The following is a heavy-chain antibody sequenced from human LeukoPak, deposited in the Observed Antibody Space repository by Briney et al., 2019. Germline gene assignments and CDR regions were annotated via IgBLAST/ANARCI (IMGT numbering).Heavy chain of an antibody. V-gene: IGHV3-23*01. CDR3: AKAEAGFGESLLMDV. J-gene: IGHJ6*03. CDR1: GFTFSSHG. CDR2: ITSGTRT. Sequence: GGSLRLSCVASGFTFSSHGMNWVRQAPGKGLEWVSGITSGTRTYYADSVKGRFAISRDNSKNTMYLQMNSLRAEDTAVYYCAKAEAGFGESLLMDVWGKGTTVTISS. D-gene: IGHD3-10*01.